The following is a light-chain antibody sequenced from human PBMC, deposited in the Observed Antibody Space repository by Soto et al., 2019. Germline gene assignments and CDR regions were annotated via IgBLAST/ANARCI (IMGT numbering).Light chain of an antibody. CDR1: QGVSSN. J-gene: IGKJ2*01. CDR3: QQYNSWPHT. V-gene: IGKV3D-15*01. CDR2: GAS. Sequence: EIVMTQSPATLSASPGDRATLSCRASQGVSSNLAWYQQKPGQAPRLLIYGASPRATGIPARFSGSGSGTEFTLTINSLQPEDFAVYHCQQYNSWPHTFGQGTKLEIK.